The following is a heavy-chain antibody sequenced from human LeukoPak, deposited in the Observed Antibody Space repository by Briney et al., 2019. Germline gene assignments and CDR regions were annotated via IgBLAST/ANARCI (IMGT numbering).Heavy chain of an antibody. D-gene: IGHD2-2*01. Sequence: GASVKVSCKASGYTFTSYYMHWVRQAPGQGLEWMGIINPSGGSTSYAQKFQGRVTMTRDTSTSTVYMELSSLRSEDTAVYYCAREYCSSTSCYVYYFDYWGQGTLVTVSS. V-gene: IGHV1-46*01. CDR3: AREYCSSTSCYVYYFDY. J-gene: IGHJ4*02. CDR2: INPSGGST. CDR1: GYTFTSYY.